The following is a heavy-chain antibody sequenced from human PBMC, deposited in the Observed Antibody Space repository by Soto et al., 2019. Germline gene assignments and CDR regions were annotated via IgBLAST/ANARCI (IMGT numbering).Heavy chain of an antibody. CDR3: AGNTAMVRGSEY. Sequence: SETLSLTCAVYGGSFSGYYWSWIRQPPGKGLEWIGEINHSGSTNYNPSLKSRVTISVDTSKNQFSLKLSSVTAADTAVYYCAGNTAMVRGSEYWGQGTLVTVS. D-gene: IGHD5-18*01. CDR1: GGSFSGYY. V-gene: IGHV4-34*01. J-gene: IGHJ4*02. CDR2: INHSGST.